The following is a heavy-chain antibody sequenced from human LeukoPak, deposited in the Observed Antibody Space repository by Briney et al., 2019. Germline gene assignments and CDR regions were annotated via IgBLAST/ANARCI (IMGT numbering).Heavy chain of an antibody. V-gene: IGHV3-9*01. D-gene: IGHD3-10*01. J-gene: IGHJ6*02. CDR1: GFTFDDYA. CDR3: AKDRVGGDYYYYGMDV. Sequence: GRSLRLSCAASGFTFDDYAMHWVRQAPGKGLEWVSGISWNSGSIGYADSVKGRFTISRDNAKNSLYLQMNSLRAEDTALYYCAKDRVGGDYYYYGMDVWGQGTTVTVSS. CDR2: ISWNSGSI.